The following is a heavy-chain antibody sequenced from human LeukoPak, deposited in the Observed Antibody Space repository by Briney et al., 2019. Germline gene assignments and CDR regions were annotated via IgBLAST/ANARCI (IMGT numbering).Heavy chain of an antibody. Sequence: SETLSLTCSVSGYSISSAYYWGWIRQPPGKGLEWIGTMYRSGSTNYNPSLKSRVTISVDTSKNQFSLKLSSVTAADTAVYFCARGFRGDNFDYWGQGTLVTVSS. J-gene: IGHJ4*02. CDR2: MYRSGST. D-gene: IGHD7-27*01. CDR3: ARGFRGDNFDY. CDR1: GYSISSAYY. V-gene: IGHV4-38-2*02.